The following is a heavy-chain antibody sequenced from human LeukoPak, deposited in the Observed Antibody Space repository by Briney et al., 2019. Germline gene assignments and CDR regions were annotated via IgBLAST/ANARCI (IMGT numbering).Heavy chain of an antibody. D-gene: IGHD1-26*01. J-gene: IGHJ4*02. CDR3: ARLIFSGCYYFDF. V-gene: IGHV4-59*08. Sequence: SETLSLTCTVPGGSISSYYWSWIRQPPGKGLEWIGYIYYSGSTDYNPSLMSRVTISVATSKNQFSLKLSSVTAADTAVYYCARLIFSGCYYFDFWGQGTMVTVSS. CDR1: GGSISSYY. CDR2: IYYSGST.